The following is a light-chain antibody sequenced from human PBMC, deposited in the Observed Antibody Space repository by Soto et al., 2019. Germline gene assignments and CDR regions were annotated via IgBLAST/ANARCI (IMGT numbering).Light chain of an antibody. CDR1: QSVSSY. CDR2: DAS. J-gene: IGKJ4*01. CDR3: HQRSNWPLT. V-gene: IGKV3-11*01. Sequence: EIVLTQSPATLSLSPGERATLSCRASQSVSSYLAWYQQKPGQAPRLLIYDASNRATGIPVRFSGSGSGTDFTLTIRSLEPEDFAVYYCHQRSNWPLTFGGGTKVEIK.